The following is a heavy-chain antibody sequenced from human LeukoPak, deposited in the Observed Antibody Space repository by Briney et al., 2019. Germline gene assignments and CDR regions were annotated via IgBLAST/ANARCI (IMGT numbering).Heavy chain of an antibody. V-gene: IGHV4-61*02. CDR2: IYTSGST. Sequence: SQTLSLTCTVAGGSISSGSYYWSWIRQPAGKGLEWIGRIYTSGSTNYNPSLKSRVTISVDTSKNQFSLKLSSVTAADTAVYYCARDRSSRTTVTTRYFDLWGRGTLVTVSS. CDR1: GGSISSGSYY. D-gene: IGHD4-17*01. CDR3: ARDRSSRTTVTTRYFDL. J-gene: IGHJ2*01.